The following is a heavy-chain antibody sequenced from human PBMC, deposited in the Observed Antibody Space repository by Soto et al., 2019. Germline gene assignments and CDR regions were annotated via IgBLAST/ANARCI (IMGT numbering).Heavy chain of an antibody. D-gene: IGHD2-2*01. J-gene: IGHJ4*02. V-gene: IGHV4-4*02. CDR2: IWPSGDT. CDR3: ARNEGHCSTTNGFPFAY. CDR1: GDSISSNHW. Sequence: SETLSLTCAVSGDSISSNHWWDWVRQPPGKWLEWVGEIWPSGDTNYSPSLEGRVTVSLETPQNHFSLRLTSVTAADTAVYYCARNEGHCSTTNGFPFAYCGQRILVTVSS.